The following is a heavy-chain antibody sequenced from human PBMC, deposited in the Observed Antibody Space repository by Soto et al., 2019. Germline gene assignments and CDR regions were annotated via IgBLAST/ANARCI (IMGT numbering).Heavy chain of an antibody. CDR3: ARLTLESSWYFDY. V-gene: IGHV4-59*08. D-gene: IGHD6-13*01. Sequence: SETLSLTCTVSGGSISSYYWSWIRQPPGKGLEWIGYIYYSGSTNYNPSLKSRVTISVDTSKNQFSLKLSSVTAADTAVYYCARLTLESSWYFDYWGQGTLVTVSS. CDR1: GGSISSYY. CDR2: IYYSGST. J-gene: IGHJ4*02.